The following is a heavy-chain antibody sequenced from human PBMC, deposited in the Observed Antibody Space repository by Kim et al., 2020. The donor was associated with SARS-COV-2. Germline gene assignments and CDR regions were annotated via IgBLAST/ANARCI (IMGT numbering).Heavy chain of an antibody. CDR3: ARDLGRIAYYYGMDV. V-gene: IGHV1-18*01. J-gene: IGHJ6*02. D-gene: IGHD2-15*01. Sequence: AQKLQGRVPMTTDTSTSTAYMELRSLRSDDTAVYYCARDLGRIAYYYGMDVWGQGTTVTVSS.